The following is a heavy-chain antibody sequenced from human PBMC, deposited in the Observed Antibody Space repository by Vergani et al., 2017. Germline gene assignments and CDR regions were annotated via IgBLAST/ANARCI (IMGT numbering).Heavy chain of an antibody. CDR1: GFTFSSYG. V-gene: IGHV3-33*08. Sequence: VQLVESGGGLVKPGGSLRLSCAASGFTFSSYGMHWVRQAPGKGLEWVAVIWYDGSNKYYADSVKGRFTISRDNSKNTLYLQMNSLRAEDTAVYYCARDPTPYGGGVDYWGQGTLVTVSS. D-gene: IGHD4/OR15-4a*01. J-gene: IGHJ4*02. CDR2: IWYDGSNK. CDR3: ARDPTPYGGGVDY.